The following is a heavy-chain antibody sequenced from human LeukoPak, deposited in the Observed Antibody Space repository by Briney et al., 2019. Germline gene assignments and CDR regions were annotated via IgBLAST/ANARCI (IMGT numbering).Heavy chain of an antibody. D-gene: IGHD4-17*01. Sequence: GGSLRLSCAASGFTFGDYYMSWIRQAPGKGLEWVSYISSSGSTIYYADSVKGRFTISRDNAKNSLYLQMNSLRAEDTAVYYCARFYDYGDYGFRSGMVYWGQGTLVTVSS. V-gene: IGHV3-11*01. CDR2: ISSSGSTI. CDR1: GFTFGDYY. CDR3: ARFYDYGDYGFRSGMVY. J-gene: IGHJ4*02.